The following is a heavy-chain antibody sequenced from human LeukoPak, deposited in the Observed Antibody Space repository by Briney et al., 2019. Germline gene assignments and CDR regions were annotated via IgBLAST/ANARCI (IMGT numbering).Heavy chain of an antibody. D-gene: IGHD4-11*01. J-gene: IGHJ6*02. CDR3: AKFGVTTSTPLYYYYGMDV. CDR2: ISGSGGST. CDR1: GFTFSSYA. Sequence: GGSLRLSCAASGFTFSSYAMSWVRQAPGKGLEWVSAISGSGGSTYYADSAKGRFTISRDNSKNTLYLQMNSLRAEDTAVYYCAKFGVTTSTPLYYYYGMDVWGQGTTVTVSS. V-gene: IGHV3-23*01.